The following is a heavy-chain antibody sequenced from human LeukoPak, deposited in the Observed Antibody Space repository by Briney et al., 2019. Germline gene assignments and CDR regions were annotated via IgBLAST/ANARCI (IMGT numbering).Heavy chain of an antibody. Sequence: PSQTLSLTCTVSGGSISSGDYYWNWIRRPPGKDLEWIGYIYYSGSTYYNPSLRSRVTISLDTSKNQFSLKLSSVTAADTAVYYCARGTALYSPFDIWGQGAMVTVSS. CDR1: GGSISSGDYY. CDR3: ARGTALYSPFDI. J-gene: IGHJ3*02. D-gene: IGHD3-16*02. CDR2: IYYSGST. V-gene: IGHV4-30-4*01.